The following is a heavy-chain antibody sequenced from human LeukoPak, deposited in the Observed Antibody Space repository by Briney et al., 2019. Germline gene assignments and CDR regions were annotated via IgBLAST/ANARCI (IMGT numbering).Heavy chain of an antibody. V-gene: IGHV6-1*01. D-gene: IGHD6-19*01. CDR2: TYYRSKWYN. CDR3: ARGKVVAGTPGQNSWDY. CDR1: EDSVSSNSAA. Sequence: SQTLSLTCAISEDSVSSNSAAWNWIRQSPSRGLEWLGRTYYRSKWYNDYAISVKSRISINPDTSKNQFSLQLKSVTPEDTAVYYCARGKVVAGTPGQNSWDYWGQGTLVTVSS. J-gene: IGHJ4*02.